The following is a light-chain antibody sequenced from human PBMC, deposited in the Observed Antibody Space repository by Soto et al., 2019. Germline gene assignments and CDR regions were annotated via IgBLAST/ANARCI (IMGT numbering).Light chain of an antibody. CDR2: ATS. V-gene: IGKV3-15*01. J-gene: IGKJ4*01. CDR3: QQYNNWPPLT. Sequence: EIVMTQSPATLSVSPGERATLSCRASQSVSSNLAWYQQKPGQAPRLLIYATSTRATGIPARFSGSGSGTEFTLTISSLQSEDCAVYYCQQYNNWPPLTFGGGTKVKIK. CDR1: QSVSSN.